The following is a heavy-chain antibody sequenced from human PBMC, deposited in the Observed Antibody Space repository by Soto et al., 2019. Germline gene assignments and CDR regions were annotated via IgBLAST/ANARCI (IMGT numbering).Heavy chain of an antibody. J-gene: IGHJ6*02. D-gene: IGHD3-10*01. CDR2: INPNSGGT. Sequence: GASVKVSCKASGYTFTGYYMHWVRQAPGQGLEWMGWINPNSGGTNYAQKFQGRVTMTRDTSISTAYMELSRLRSDDTAVYYCARALRYYGSGSYCHRCYGMDVWGQGTTVTVSS. CDR3: ARALRYYGSGSYCHRCYGMDV. CDR1: GYTFTGYY. V-gene: IGHV1-2*02.